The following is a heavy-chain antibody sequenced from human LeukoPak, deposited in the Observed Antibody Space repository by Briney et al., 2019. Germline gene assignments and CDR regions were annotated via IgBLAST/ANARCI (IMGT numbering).Heavy chain of an antibody. CDR2: IYYSGST. Sequence: SETLSLTCVVSGGSISSTSYYWGWIRQPPGKGLEWIGSIYYSGSTYYSPSLKSRVTISVDTSKNQFSLKLSSVTAADTAVYYCASSSLRGSDAFDIWGQGTMVTVSS. J-gene: IGHJ3*02. CDR3: ASSSLRGSDAFDI. D-gene: IGHD3-16*01. V-gene: IGHV4-39*07. CDR1: GGSISSTSYY.